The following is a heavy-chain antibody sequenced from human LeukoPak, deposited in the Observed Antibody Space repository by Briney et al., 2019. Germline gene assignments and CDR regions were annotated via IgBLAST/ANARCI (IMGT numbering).Heavy chain of an antibody. V-gene: IGHV4-4*07. CDR3: ARVGIQLWSFFDY. Sequence: SETLSLTCTVSGGSISSYYWGWIRQPAGKGLEWIGRIYTSGSTNYNPSLKSRVTMSVDTSKNQFSLRLSSVTAADTAVYYCARVGIQLWSFFDYWGQGTLVTVSS. CDR1: GGSISSYY. J-gene: IGHJ4*02. CDR2: IYTSGST. D-gene: IGHD5-18*01.